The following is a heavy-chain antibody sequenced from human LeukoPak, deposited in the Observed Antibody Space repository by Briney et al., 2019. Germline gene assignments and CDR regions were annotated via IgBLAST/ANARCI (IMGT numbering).Heavy chain of an antibody. CDR3: TTSPVPGIDY. V-gene: IGHV1-46*01. J-gene: IGHJ4*01. CDR1: GYTFTTYY. D-gene: IGHD6-19*01. Sequence: ASVKVSCKASGYTFTTYYMHWVRQAPGQGLEWMGIINPSGGSTSYAQKFQGRITMTRDVSTSTVYMDLSSLRTEDTAMYYCTTSPVPGIDYWGHGSLVTVSS. CDR2: INPSGGST.